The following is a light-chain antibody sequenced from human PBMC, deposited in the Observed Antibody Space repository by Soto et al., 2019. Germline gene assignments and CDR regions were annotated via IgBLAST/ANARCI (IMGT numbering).Light chain of an antibody. CDR1: QSISSW. V-gene: IGKV1-5*02. CDR3: QHFANLPMT. CDR2: DAS. J-gene: IGKJ5*01. Sequence: DIQMTQANSTMSASWLDRVKIICRASQSISSWLAWYQQKPGKAPKLLIYDASSLESGVPSRFSGSGSGTDFTLTISSLQPQDIATYYCQHFANLPMTFGQGTRLEIK.